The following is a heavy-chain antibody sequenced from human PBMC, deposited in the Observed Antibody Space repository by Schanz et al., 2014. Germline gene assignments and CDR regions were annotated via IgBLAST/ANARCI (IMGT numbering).Heavy chain of an antibody. CDR3: VKPIKFRGGYTFEG. J-gene: IGHJ4*02. CDR1: GFTVSNSY. V-gene: IGHV3-30*02. Sequence: QVQLVESGGGLVKPGGSLRLSCAASGFTVSNSYIHWVRQAPGKGLEWVAIIWYDGSNKYYADSVKNRFTISRDNSKNTLYLHISSLRLDDTAVYYCVKPIKFRGGYTFEGWGQGTLVTVSS. D-gene: IGHD6-25*01. CDR2: IWYDGSNK.